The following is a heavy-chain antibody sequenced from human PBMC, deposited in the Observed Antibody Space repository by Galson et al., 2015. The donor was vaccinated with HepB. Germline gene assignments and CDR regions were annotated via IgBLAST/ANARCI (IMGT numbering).Heavy chain of an antibody. V-gene: IGHV1-69*13. D-gene: IGHD6-13*01. CDR1: GGTFSTYV. J-gene: IGHJ4*02. Sequence: SVKVSCKASGGTFSTYVISWVRQAPGQGLEWMGGIIPTFGTANYAQKFQGRVTIIADESTSTAYMELSSLRSEDTAVYYCVRAGSSSSWYAGLFDFWGQGTLITVSS. CDR3: VRAGSSSSWYAGLFDF. CDR2: IIPTFGTA.